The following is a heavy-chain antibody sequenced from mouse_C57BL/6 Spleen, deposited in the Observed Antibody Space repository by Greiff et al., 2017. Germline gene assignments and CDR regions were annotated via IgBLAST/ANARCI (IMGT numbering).Heavy chain of an antibody. J-gene: IGHJ4*01. CDR2: IWSGGST. Sequence: VQLQQSGPGLVQPSQSLSITCTVSGFSLTSYGVHWVRQSPGKGLEWLGVIWSGGSTDYNAAFISRLSISKDNSKSQVFFKMNSLQDDDTAIYYCARNGGLRGRYAMDYWGQGTSVTVSS. CDR3: ARNGGLRGRYAMDY. D-gene: IGHD2-4*01. CDR1: GFSLTSYG. V-gene: IGHV2-2*01.